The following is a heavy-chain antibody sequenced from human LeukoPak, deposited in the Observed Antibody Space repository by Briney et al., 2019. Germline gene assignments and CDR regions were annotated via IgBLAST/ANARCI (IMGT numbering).Heavy chain of an antibody. V-gene: IGHV1-2*02. CDR2: INPNSGGT. D-gene: IGHD2-15*01. CDR3: ARDLCSGGSCLTL. J-gene: IGHJ4*02. CDR1: GYTFTGYY. Sequence: ASVKVSCKASGYTFTGYYMHWVRQAPGQGLEWMGWINPNSGGTNYAQKFQGRVTMTRNTSISTAYMELSRLRSDDTAVYYCARDLCSGGSCLTLWGQGTLVTVSS.